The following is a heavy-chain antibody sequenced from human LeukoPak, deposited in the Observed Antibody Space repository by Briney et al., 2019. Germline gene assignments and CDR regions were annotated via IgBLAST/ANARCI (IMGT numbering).Heavy chain of an antibody. CDR1: GFSLSTCS. Sequence: PGETLTLSCAVSGFSLSTCSLYWVSQAPAKGLEGISHITIDLGIVHYEDSVKGRFTISRDKAKNSLYLQLNSLRAEDTAVYYCVRDKNCPIDYTGQGALMAASS. D-gene: IGHD1-1*01. V-gene: IGHV3-48*01. CDR3: VRDKNCPIDY. J-gene: IGHJ4*02. CDR2: ITIDLGIV.